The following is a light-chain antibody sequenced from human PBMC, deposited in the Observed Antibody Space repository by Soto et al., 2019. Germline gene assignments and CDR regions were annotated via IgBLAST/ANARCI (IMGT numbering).Light chain of an antibody. CDR3: SSYTSSSTHV. V-gene: IGLV2-14*03. Sequence: QSVLTQPASVSGSRGQSITISCTGTSSDVGAYNFVSWYQQHPGKLPKLMIFDVSRRPSGVSDRFSGSKSDNTASLTISGLQAEDEGDYYCSSYTSSSTHVFGSGTKLTVL. CDR1: SSDVGAYNF. J-gene: IGLJ1*01. CDR2: DVS.